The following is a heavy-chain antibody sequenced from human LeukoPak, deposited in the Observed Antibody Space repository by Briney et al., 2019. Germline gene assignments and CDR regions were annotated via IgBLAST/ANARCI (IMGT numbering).Heavy chain of an antibody. D-gene: IGHD3-22*01. CDR2: INPSGGST. V-gene: IGHV1-46*01. J-gene: IGHJ4*02. Sequence: ASVKVSCKXSGYTFTSYYMHWVRQAPGQGLEWMGIINPSGGSTSYSQKFQGRVTMTRDTSISTAYMELSRLRSDDTAVYYCATYYYDSSGYYSFDYWGQGTLVTVSS. CDR1: GYTFTSYY. CDR3: ATYYYDSSGYYSFDY.